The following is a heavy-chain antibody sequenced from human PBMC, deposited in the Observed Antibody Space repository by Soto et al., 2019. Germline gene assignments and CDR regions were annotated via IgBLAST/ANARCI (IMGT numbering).Heavy chain of an antibody. CDR2: ISSSSSYI. CDR3: ARSQTLGYCSGGTCFPGY. V-gene: IGHV3-21*02. Sequence: EVQLVESGGSLVKPGGSLRLSCEAYGFSFSGYSMNWVRQAPGKGLEWVASISSSSSYIYYGDSVKGRFTISRDNAKNSLYLQMNSLRAEDTAVYYCARSQTLGYCSGGTCFPGYWGQGTLVTVSS. D-gene: IGHD2-15*01. CDR1: GFSFSGYS. J-gene: IGHJ4*02.